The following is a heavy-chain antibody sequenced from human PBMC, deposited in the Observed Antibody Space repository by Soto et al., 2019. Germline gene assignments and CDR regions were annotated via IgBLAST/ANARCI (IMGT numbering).Heavy chain of an antibody. CDR2: INPEGSEK. CDR1: GFIFSDYW. V-gene: IGHV3-7*03. Sequence: EVQLVESGGGLVQPGGSLRLSCAVSGFIFSDYWMTWVRQAPGKGLEWVANINPEGSEKFYVDSVKRRFTISRDNAKNSLYLQMISLRAEDTALYDGARARIDYWGRGTLITVSS. CDR3: ARARIDY. J-gene: IGHJ4*02.